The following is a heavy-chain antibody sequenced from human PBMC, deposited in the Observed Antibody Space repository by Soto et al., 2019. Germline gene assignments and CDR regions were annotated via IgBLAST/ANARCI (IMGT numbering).Heavy chain of an antibody. J-gene: IGHJ3*02. CDR3: ARVNLFRHAFDI. D-gene: IGHD3-10*01. Sequence: ASVKVSCKASGYTFTSYYIHWVRQAPGQGLEWMGIINPSGGSTSYAQKFQGRVTMTRDTSTSTVYTELSSLRSEDTAVYYCARVNLFRHAFDIWGQGTMVTVSS. CDR2: INPSGGST. CDR1: GYTFTSYY. V-gene: IGHV1-46*03.